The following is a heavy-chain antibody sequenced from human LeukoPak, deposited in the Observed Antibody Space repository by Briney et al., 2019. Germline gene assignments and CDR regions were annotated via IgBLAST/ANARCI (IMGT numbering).Heavy chain of an antibody. Sequence: GASVKVSCKASGYTFTSYDINWVRQATGQGLEWMGWMNPNSGNTGYAQKFQGRVTMTRNTSISTAYMELSSLRSEDTAVYYCARGKQQLVGGYNWFDPWGQGTLVTVSS. D-gene: IGHD6-13*01. V-gene: IGHV1-8*01. CDR2: MNPNSGNT. CDR1: GYTFTSYD. J-gene: IGHJ5*02. CDR3: ARGKQQLVGGYNWFDP.